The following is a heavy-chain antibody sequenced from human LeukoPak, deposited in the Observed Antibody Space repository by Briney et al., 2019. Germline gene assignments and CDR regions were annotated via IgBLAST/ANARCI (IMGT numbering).Heavy chain of an antibody. V-gene: IGHV3-53*01. CDR2: IYSNGNT. D-gene: IGHD4-11*01. J-gene: IGHJ6*03. CDR1: GFTVSSTY. Sequence: GGSLRLSCEASGFTVSSTYMSWVRQAPGKGLEWVSAIYSNGNTYYTDSVKGRFTISRDTSRNTLDLQMNSLRAEDTAVYYCASSNGAPTDTHYYYMNVWGKGTTVTVSS. CDR3: ASSNGAPTDTHYYYMNV.